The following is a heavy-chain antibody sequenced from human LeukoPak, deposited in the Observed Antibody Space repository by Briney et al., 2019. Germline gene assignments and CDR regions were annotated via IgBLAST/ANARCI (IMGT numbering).Heavy chain of an antibody. J-gene: IGHJ4*02. Sequence: SETLSLTCPVSGGSISSYYWSWIRQPPGKGLEWTGYIYYSGSTNYNPSLKSRVTISVDTSKNQFSLKLSSVTAADTAVYYCARGALVLRSLEWLSPYYFDYWGQGTLVTVSS. CDR2: IYYSGST. V-gene: IGHV4-59*01. CDR3: ARGALVLRSLEWLSPYYFDY. CDR1: GGSISSYY. D-gene: IGHD3-3*01.